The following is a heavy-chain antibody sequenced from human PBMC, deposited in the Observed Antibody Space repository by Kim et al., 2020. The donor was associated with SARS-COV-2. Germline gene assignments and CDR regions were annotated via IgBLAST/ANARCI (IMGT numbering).Heavy chain of an antibody. V-gene: IGHV3-48*03. J-gene: IGHJ4*02. D-gene: IGHD3-22*01. Sequence: GGSLRLSCAASGFTFSSYAMNWVRQAPGKGLEWVSYISSSGSTIYYADSVKGRFTISRDNAKNSLYLQMNSLRAEDTAVYYCARDSANYGSSGYYWSYYFDSWGQRTPVTVSP. CDR2: ISSSGSTI. CDR3: ARDSANYGSSGYYWSYYFDS. CDR1: GFTFSSYA.